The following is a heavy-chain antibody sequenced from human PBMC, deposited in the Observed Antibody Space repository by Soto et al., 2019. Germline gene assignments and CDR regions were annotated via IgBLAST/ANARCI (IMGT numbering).Heavy chain of an antibody. J-gene: IGHJ6*02. CDR1: GYTFTSYG. Sequence: ASVRVSCKASGYTFTSYGISWVRQAPGQGLEWMGWISAYNGYTDYAQKLQDRVTMTTDTSTSTAYMELRSLRSDDTAVYYCAREAVVTDLRANYYYYYGMDVWGQGTTVTVSS. V-gene: IGHV1-18*01. CDR3: AREAVVTDLRANYYYYYGMDV. D-gene: IGHD3-22*01. CDR2: ISAYNGYT.